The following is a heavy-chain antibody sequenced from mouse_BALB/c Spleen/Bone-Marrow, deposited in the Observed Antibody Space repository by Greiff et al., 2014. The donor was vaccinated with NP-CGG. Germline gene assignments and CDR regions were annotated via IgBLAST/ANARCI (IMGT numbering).Heavy chain of an antibody. CDR3: ARETVRGFAY. V-gene: IGHV1-54*01. CDR2: SNPGSGGT. D-gene: IGHD3-2*01. Sequence: QVQLQQPGAELVRPGTSVKVSCKASGYAFTNYLIEWIKQRPGQGLEWIGVSNPGSGGTNYNEKFKGKATLTADKSSSTAYMQLSSLTSGDSAVYFCARETVRGFAYWGQGTLVTVSA. J-gene: IGHJ3*01. CDR1: GYAFTNYL.